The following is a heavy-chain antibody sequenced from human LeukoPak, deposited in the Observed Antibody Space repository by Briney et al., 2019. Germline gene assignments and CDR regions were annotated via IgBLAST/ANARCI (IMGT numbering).Heavy chain of an antibody. CDR1: GYIFTSYW. Sequence: GESLKISCKGSGYIFTSYWIGWVRQMPGKGLEWMGIIFPSDSDTRYSPSFQGQVTISADKSIGTAYLQWSSLKASDTAMYYCAVRYNYGPYYFDYWGQGTLVTVSS. D-gene: IGHD5-18*01. J-gene: IGHJ4*02. CDR3: AVRYNYGPYYFDY. V-gene: IGHV5-51*01. CDR2: IFPSDSDT.